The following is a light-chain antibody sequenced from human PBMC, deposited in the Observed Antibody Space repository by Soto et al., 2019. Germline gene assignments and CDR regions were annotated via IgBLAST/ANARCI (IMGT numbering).Light chain of an antibody. CDR2: GAS. V-gene: IGKV3-20*01. Sequence: EIVLTQSPGTLSLSPGERATLSCRASQSVSSSYLSWYQQKPGQAPRLLIYGASSRATGIPDRFSSSGSGTDFTLTSSRLEPEDVAVYYCQQYGSSPFTFGPGTKVDIK. CDR1: QSVSSSY. J-gene: IGKJ3*01. CDR3: QQYGSSPFT.